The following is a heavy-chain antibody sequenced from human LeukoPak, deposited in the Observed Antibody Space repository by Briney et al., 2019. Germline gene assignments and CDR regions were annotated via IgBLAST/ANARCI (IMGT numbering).Heavy chain of an antibody. CDR1: GFTFSSYA. J-gene: IGHJ4*02. V-gene: IGHV3-23*01. CDR2: ISGSGGST. Sequence: PGGSLRLSCAASGFTFSSYAMSWARQAPGKGLEWVSAISGSGGSTYYADSVKGRFTISRDNSKNTLYLQMNSLRAEDTAVYYCAKSGRPKRSYYSSSWYAPYYFDYWGQGTLVTVSS. D-gene: IGHD6-13*01. CDR3: AKSGRPKRSYYSSSWYAPYYFDY.